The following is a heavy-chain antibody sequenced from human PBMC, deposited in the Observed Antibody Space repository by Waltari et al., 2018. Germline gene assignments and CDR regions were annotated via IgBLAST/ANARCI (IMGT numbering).Heavy chain of an antibody. CDR2: IIPKIGAS. CDR3: ATDTSPPY. Sequence: QVQLVQSGAEVKKPGSSVKVSCKASGGTFGSFAISWVRQAAGEGLEWMGGIIPKIGASNYEQKFQGRVTITADDSTRIGYMEVSSLSFEDTAVYFCATDTSPPYWGQGTLVIVSS. V-gene: IGHV1-69*01. CDR1: GGTFGSFA. D-gene: IGHD2-2*01. J-gene: IGHJ4*02.